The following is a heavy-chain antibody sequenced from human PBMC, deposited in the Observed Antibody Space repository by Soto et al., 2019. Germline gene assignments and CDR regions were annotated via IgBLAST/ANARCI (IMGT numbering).Heavy chain of an antibody. CDR1: GYSFTNHW. D-gene: IGHD3-3*01. CDR3: ARHRYYDFWSGLYGMDV. Sequence: PGESLKISCEGSGYSFTNHWIGWVRQMPGKGLEWMGIIYPGDSDTRYSPSFQGQVTISADKSISTAYLQWSSLKASDTAMYYFARHRYYDFWSGLYGMDVWGQGTTVTVSS. J-gene: IGHJ6*02. CDR2: IYPGDSDT. V-gene: IGHV5-51*01.